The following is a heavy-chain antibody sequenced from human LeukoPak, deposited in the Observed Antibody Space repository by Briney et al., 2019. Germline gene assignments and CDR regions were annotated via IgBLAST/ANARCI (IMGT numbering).Heavy chain of an antibody. V-gene: IGHV3-43*02. CDR1: GFTFDDYA. CDR2: ISGGGGST. D-gene: IGHD6-13*01. CDR3: AKDIRGYSSSWYVSGMDV. J-gene: IGHJ6*02. Sequence: GGSLRLSCAASGFTFDDYAMHWVRQAPGKGLEWVSPISGGGGSTYYADSVKGRFTISRDNSKNSLYLQMNSLRTEDTALYYCAKDIRGYSSSWYVSGMDVWGQGTTVTVSS.